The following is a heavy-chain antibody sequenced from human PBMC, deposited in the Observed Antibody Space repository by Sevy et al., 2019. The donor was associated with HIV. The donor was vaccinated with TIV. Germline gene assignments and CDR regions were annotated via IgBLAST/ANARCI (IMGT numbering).Heavy chain of an antibody. Sequence: ASVKVSCKASGYTFSVYDINWVRQVTGQGLEWMGWRNPSSSNTGYAENFQGRVTFTMDSSTSTGYMEMSSLRSEDTAVYYCARAAAGAYDAFDIWGQGTLVTVSS. CDR3: ARAAAGAYDAFDI. D-gene: IGHD6-13*01. CDR1: GYTFSVYD. V-gene: IGHV1-8*03. J-gene: IGHJ3*02. CDR2: RNPSSSNT.